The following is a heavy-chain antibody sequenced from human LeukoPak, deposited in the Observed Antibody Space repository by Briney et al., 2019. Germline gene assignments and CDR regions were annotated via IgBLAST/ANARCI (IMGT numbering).Heavy chain of an antibody. CDR1: GGSISSYY. Sequence: PSETLSLTCTVSGGSISSYYWSWIRQPPGKGLEWIGYIYYSGSTNYNPSLKSRVTISVDTSKNQFSLKLSSVTAADTAVYYCARGYSGYDYVDYFDYWGQGTLVTVSS. CDR2: IYYSGST. D-gene: IGHD5-12*01. J-gene: IGHJ4*02. CDR3: ARGYSGYDYVDYFDY. V-gene: IGHV4-59*01.